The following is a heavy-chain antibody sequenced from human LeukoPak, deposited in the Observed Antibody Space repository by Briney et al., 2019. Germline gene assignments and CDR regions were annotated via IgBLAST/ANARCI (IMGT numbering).Heavy chain of an antibody. CDR3: PRNIGGVGH. CDR2: IYSGGST. CDR1: GFTVSSNY. D-gene: IGHD2/OR15-2a*01. J-gene: IGHJ5*02. V-gene: IGHV3-53*01. Sequence: GGSLMLSCVVSGFTVSSNYMSWVRQAPGKGLEWVSVIYSGGSTYYSDSVRGRFTISRDKSKNTLYLQMNSLRAEDTAVYYCPRNIGGVGHWARGPVVTVSS.